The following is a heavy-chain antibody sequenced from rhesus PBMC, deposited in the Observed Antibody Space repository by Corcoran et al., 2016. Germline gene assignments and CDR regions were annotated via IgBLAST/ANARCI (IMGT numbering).Heavy chain of an antibody. CDR3: ARFLYNWGWYYFDY. CDR2: ISYSGTT. J-gene: IGHJ4*01. V-gene: IGHV4-122*02. CDR1: GGSWNSRHYC. D-gene: IGHD6-31*01. Sequence: QVQLQESGPGLLKPSETLSLHCAVSGGSWNSRHYCWTWVRPPPGPGLEWIGHISYSGTTTYNPSLNSRVSVSKTTSNNQFTLKLNSVTAADTAVYYCARFLYNWGWYYFDYWGQGVLVTVSS.